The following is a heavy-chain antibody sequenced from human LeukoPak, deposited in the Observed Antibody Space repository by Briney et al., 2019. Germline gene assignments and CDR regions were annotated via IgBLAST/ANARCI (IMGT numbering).Heavy chain of an antibody. CDR1: GFTFSSYG. CDR2: ISYDGSNK. Sequence: GGSLRLSWAASGFTFSSYGVHWVRQAPGKGLEWVAVISYDGSNKYYADSVKGRFTISRDNSKDALYPQMNSLRAEDTVVYYCASFFDYWGQGTLVTVSS. V-gene: IGHV3-30*03. J-gene: IGHJ4*02. CDR3: ASFFDY.